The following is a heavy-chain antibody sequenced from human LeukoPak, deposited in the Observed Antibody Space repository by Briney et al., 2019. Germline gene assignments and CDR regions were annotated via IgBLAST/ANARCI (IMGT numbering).Heavy chain of an antibody. J-gene: IGHJ4*02. D-gene: IGHD3-16*02. Sequence: GASVKVPCKASGYTFTSYGISWVRQAPGQGLEWMGWISAYNGNTNYAQKFQGRVTMTTDTSTSTAYMELRSLRSDDTAVYYCGSGIMITFGGVIVMDYWGQGTLVTVSS. CDR3: GSGIMITFGGVIVMDY. CDR1: GYTFTSYG. CDR2: ISAYNGNT. V-gene: IGHV1-18*01.